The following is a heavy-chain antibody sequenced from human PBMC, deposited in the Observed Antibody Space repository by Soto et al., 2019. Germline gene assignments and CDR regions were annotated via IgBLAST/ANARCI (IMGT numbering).Heavy chain of an antibody. V-gene: IGHV4-31*03. CDR3: ARYSSSGFDP. J-gene: IGHJ5*02. CDR2: IYYSGNT. CDR1: GGSVNNGGYY. D-gene: IGHD6-19*01. Sequence: QVKLQESGPGLVKASQTLSLTCSVSGGSVNNGGYYWSWIRQHPGKGLEWIGYIYYSGNTYSNPSLESRLSISVDTSQNHFSLTLTSVTAADTAVYYCARYSSSGFDPWGQGTVVTVSS.